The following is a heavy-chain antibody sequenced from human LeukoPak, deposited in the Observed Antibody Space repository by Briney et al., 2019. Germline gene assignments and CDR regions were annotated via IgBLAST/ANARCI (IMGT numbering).Heavy chain of an antibody. J-gene: IGHJ4*02. CDR1: GFTFSSYA. D-gene: IGHD3-22*01. V-gene: IGHV3-23*01. CDR3: ARDRRYYDSSGYHDY. CDR2: ISGSGGST. Sequence: GGSLRLSCAASGFTFSSYAMSWVRQAPGKGLEWVSAISGSGGSTYYADSVEGRFTISRDNSKNTLYLQMNSLRAEDTAVYYCARDRRYYDSSGYHDYWGQGTLVTVSS.